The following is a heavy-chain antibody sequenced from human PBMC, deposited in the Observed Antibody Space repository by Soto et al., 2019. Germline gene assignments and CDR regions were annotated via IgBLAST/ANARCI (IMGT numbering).Heavy chain of an antibody. CDR3: ARAISGYVT. Sequence: QVQLVQSGAEVKKPGASVKVSCKASGITYATYAIHWVRQAPGQGLEWMGWINTGNGNTRYSQRFQGRVTLTTHTSASTAYMALSSLTSEDTAVYYCARAISGYVTWGQGTLITVSS. D-gene: IGHD5-12*01. CDR2: INTGNGNT. CDR1: GITYATYA. V-gene: IGHV1-3*04. J-gene: IGHJ5*02.